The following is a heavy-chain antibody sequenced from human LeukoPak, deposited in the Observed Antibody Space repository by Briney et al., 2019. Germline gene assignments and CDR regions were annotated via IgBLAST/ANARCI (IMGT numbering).Heavy chain of an antibody. CDR1: GFTVSSNY. CDR2: ISGSGGST. Sequence: GGSLRLSCAASGFTVSSNYMTWVRQAPGKGLEWVSAISGSGGSTYYADSVKGRFTISRDNSKNTLYLQMNSLRAEDTAVYYCAKDQARNDAFDIWGQGTMVTVSS. V-gene: IGHV3-23*01. J-gene: IGHJ3*02. CDR3: AKDQARNDAFDI.